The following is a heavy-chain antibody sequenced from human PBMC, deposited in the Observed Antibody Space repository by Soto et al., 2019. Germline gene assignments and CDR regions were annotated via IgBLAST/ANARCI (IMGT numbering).Heavy chain of an antibody. D-gene: IGHD6-25*01. CDR3: TTVSQRLPPDS. V-gene: IGHV3-15*01. J-gene: IGHJ4*02. Sequence: EVQLVESGGGLVKPGGSLRLSCAASGFTFTKAWMTWVRQTPGKGLEWVGRIKSRADGGATDYAASVKDRFIISRDDSNDTLYLHMNRLKTDDTAVYYCTTVSQRLPPDSWGQEALVTVSA. CDR1: GFTFTKAW. CDR2: IKSRADGGAT.